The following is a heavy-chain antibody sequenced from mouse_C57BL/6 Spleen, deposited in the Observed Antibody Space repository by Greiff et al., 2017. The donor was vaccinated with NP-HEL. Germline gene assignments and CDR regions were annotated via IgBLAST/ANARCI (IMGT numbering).Heavy chain of an antibody. V-gene: IGHV1-64*01. CDR1: GYTFTSYW. CDR2: IHPNSGST. D-gene: IGHD4-1*01. CDR3: ASNWDWYFDV. J-gene: IGHJ1*03. Sequence: QVQLQQSGAELVKPGASVKLSCKASGYTFTSYWMHWVKQRPGQGLEWIGMIHPNSGSTNYNEKFKSKATLTVDKSSSTAYMQLSSLTSEDSAVYYCASNWDWYFDVWGTGTTVTVSS.